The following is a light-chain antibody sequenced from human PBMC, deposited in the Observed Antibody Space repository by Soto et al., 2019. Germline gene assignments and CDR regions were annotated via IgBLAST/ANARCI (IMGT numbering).Light chain of an antibody. CDR1: SSDVGGYNY. CDR2: DVS. Sequence: QSVLTQPRSVSGSLGQSVTISCTGASSDVGGYNYVSWYQQHPGKAPKLMIYDVSKRPSGVPDRFSGSKSGNTASLTISGLQTEDEADYYCCSYAGRYTYVFGTGTKVTVL. CDR3: CSYAGRYTYV. V-gene: IGLV2-11*01. J-gene: IGLJ1*01.